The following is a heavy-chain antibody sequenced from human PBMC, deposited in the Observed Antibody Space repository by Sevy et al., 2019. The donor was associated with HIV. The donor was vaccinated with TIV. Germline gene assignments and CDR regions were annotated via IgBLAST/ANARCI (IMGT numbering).Heavy chain of an antibody. CDR2: VYPYSGGT. D-gene: IGHD1-7*01. V-gene: IGHV1-2*06. Sequence: ASVKVSCKASGYTFTGDYLHWVRQAPGQGLEWMGRVYPYSGGTNYAQKFQGRVTMTRDTSISTAYMELNRLRFDDTAVYYCVRDGGGGTINSGMDVWGQGTTVTVSS. CDR3: VRDGGGGTINSGMDV. J-gene: IGHJ6*02. CDR1: GYTFTGDY.